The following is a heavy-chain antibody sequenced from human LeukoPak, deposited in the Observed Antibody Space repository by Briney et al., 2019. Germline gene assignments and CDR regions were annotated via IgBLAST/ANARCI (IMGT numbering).Heavy chain of an antibody. CDR2: ISYDGSNK. Sequence: GGSLRLSCAASGFTFSSYAMHWVRQAPGKGLEWVAVISYDGSNKYYADSVKGRFTISRDNSKNTLYLQMNSLRAEDTAVYYCAKEQGAVAGTIYYYGLDVWGRGTTVTVSS. CDR3: AKEQGAVAGTIYYYGLDV. V-gene: IGHV3-30-3*01. D-gene: IGHD6-19*01. J-gene: IGHJ6*02. CDR1: GFTFSSYA.